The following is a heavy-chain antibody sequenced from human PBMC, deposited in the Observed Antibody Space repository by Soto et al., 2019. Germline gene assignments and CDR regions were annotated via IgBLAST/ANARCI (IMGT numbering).Heavy chain of an antibody. V-gene: IGHV1-8*01. D-gene: IGHD3-22*01. J-gene: IGHJ5*02. CDR2: MNPNSGNT. CDR1: GYTFTSYY. CDR3: ARGYYYDSSGYYYARWFDP. Sequence: ASLKGSCKASGYTFTSYYINWVLQATVQVLDWMGWMNPNSGNTGYAQKFQGRVTMTRNTSISTAYMELSSLRSEDTAVYYCARGYYYDSSGYYYARWFDPWGQGTLVTVSS.